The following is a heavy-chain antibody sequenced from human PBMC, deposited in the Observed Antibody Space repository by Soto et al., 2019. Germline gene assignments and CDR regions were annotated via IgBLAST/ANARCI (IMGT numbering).Heavy chain of an antibody. CDR1: GFTFRASG. J-gene: IGHJ4*02. V-gene: IGHV3-33*01. D-gene: IGHD5-12*01. CDR2: IWFDGSRQ. Sequence: QVHLVESGGGVVQPGTSLRLSCVASGFTFRASGMHWVRQTPGKGLEWVAIIWFDGSRQYYADSVKGRFTISRDNPGSKLFLQMNDLRIEATAMYYCARYLNTGYVGDYWGQGALVVVSS. CDR3: ARYLNTGYVGDY.